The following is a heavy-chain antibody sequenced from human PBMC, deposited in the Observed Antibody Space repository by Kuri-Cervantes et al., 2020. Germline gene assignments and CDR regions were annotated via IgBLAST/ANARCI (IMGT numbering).Heavy chain of an antibody. V-gene: IGHV3-15*01. J-gene: IGHJ4*02. CDR2: IKSKVDGGTT. Sequence: GGSLRLSCTVSGGSVTNNNWWSWVRQSPGKGLEWVGHIKSKVDGGTTDYAAPVKGRFIISRNDSTNTLYLQMNSLKSEDTAVYFCTTDPAVAGTAFDYWGQGTLVTVSS. D-gene: IGHD6-19*01. CDR3: TTDPAVAGTAFDY. CDR1: GGSVTNNNW.